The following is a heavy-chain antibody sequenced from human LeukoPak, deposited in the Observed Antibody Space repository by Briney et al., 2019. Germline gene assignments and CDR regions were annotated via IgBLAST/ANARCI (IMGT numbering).Heavy chain of an antibody. V-gene: IGHV1-58*01. D-gene: IGHD2-21*01. CDR3: AADDQQLLM. J-gene: IGHJ4*02. Sequence: ASVKVSCKASGFTFSSSAVQWARQARGQRLELIGWIVVGSGNTNYAQKFQDRVTITRDMSTGTAFMELSSLRSEDTAVYYCAADDQQLLMWGQGTLVTVSS. CDR2: IVVGSGNT. CDR1: GFTFSSSA.